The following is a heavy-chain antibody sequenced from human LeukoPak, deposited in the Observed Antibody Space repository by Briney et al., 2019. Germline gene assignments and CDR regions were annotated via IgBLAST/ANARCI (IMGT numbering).Heavy chain of an antibody. Sequence: PGRSLRLSCAASGFTFSSYGMHWVRQAPGKGLEWVAVIWYDGSNKYYADSVKGRFTISRDSSKNTLYLQMNSLRAEDTAVYYCARDLGHTSGLDYWGQGTLVTVSS. CDR3: ARDLGHTSGLDY. V-gene: IGHV3-33*01. CDR1: GFTFSSYG. D-gene: IGHD3-10*01. J-gene: IGHJ4*02. CDR2: IWYDGSNK.